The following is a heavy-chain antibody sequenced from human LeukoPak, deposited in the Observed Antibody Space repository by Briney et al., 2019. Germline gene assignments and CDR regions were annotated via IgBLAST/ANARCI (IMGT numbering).Heavy chain of an antibody. D-gene: IGHD7-27*01. Sequence: GGSLTLSCATSGFSFSDSWMSWLRQAPGKGLEWVANMNPDGSGKYYVDSVRGRFTVSRDNAKNTVYLQMNSLRAEDTAVYYCGRDPAWGAIDYWGQGTLVTVSS. CDR2: MNPDGSGK. J-gene: IGHJ4*02. V-gene: IGHV3-7*01. CDR3: GRDPAWGAIDY. CDR1: GFSFSDSW.